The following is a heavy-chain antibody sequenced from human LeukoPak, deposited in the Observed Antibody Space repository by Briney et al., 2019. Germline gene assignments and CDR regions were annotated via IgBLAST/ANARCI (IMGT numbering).Heavy chain of an antibody. CDR2: IKQDGSEK. V-gene: IGHV3-7*01. CDR1: KFTFSKYW. D-gene: IGHD4-23*01. Sequence: GGSLRLSCAVSKFTFSKYWMSWVRQAPGKGLEWVANIKQDGSEKSYADSVRGRFTISRDNAKNSLYLQMNSLRAGDTAVYYCAKDFNGGNFDYWGQGTLVTVSS. CDR3: AKDFNGGNFDY. J-gene: IGHJ4*02.